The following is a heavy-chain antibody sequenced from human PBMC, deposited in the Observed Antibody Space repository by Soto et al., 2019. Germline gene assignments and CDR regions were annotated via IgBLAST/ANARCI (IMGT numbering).Heavy chain of an antibody. J-gene: IGHJ6*02. D-gene: IGHD1-7*01. V-gene: IGHV3-33*01. CDR1: GFTFSSYG. CDR3: TTRYNWNYSYYYYGMDV. Sequence: GGSLRLSCAASGFTFSSYGMHWVRQAPGKGLEWVAVIWYDGSNKYYADSVKGRFTISRDNSKNTLYLQMNSLRAEDTAVYYCTTRYNWNYSYYYYGMDVWGQGTTVTVSS. CDR2: IWYDGSNK.